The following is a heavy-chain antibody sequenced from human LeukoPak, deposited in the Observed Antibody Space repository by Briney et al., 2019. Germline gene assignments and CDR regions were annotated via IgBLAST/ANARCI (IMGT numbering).Heavy chain of an antibody. D-gene: IGHD1-7*01. CDR2: IFSSGST. CDR3: AREAWAGTLSGWFDP. Sequence: SENLSLTCTVSGGPISRGGYYWSWVRQLPGKGLEWIGYIFSSGSTSYNPSLRSRVTVSFDTSKNQFFLNLSSVTAADTAVYYCAREAWAGTLSGWFDPWGQGTLVTVSS. V-gene: IGHV4-31*03. J-gene: IGHJ5*02. CDR1: GGPISRGGYY.